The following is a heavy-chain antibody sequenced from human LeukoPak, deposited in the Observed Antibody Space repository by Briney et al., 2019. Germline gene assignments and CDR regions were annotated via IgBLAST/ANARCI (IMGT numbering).Heavy chain of an antibody. V-gene: IGHV3-9*01. CDR3: AKDPRPTYSSSWYPHWFDP. J-gene: IGHJ5*02. CDR2: ISWNSGSI. CDR1: GFTFDDYA. D-gene: IGHD6-13*01. Sequence: GGSLRLSCAASGFTFDDYAMHWVRQAPGKGLEWVSGISWNSGSIGYADSVKGRFTISRDNAKNSLYLQMNSLRAEDTALYYCAKDPRPTYSSSWYPHWFDPWGQGTLVTVSS.